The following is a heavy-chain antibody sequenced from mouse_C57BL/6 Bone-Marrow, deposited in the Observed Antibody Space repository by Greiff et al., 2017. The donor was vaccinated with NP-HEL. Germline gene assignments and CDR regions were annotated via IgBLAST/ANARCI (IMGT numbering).Heavy chain of an antibody. CDR3: GAGLDY. J-gene: IGHJ2*01. CDR2: IDPSDSYT. Sequence: QVQLQQPGAELVMPGASVKLSCKASGYTFTSYWMHWVKQRPGQGLEWIGEIDPSDSYTNYNQKFKGKSTLTVDKSSSTAYMQLRSLTSEDSAVYYCGAGLDYWGQGTTLTVSS. V-gene: IGHV1-69*01. D-gene: IGHD3-3*01. CDR1: GYTFTSYW.